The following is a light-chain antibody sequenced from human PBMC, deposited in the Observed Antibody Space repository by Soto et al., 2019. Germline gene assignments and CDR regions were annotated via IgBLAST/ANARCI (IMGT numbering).Light chain of an antibody. CDR1: KLGDKY. Sequence: SYELTQPPSVSVSPGQTASITCSGDKLGDKYASWYQQKPGQSPVLVIYQDIRRPSGIPERFSGSSSGNTATLTISRTQAMDEADYYCQAWDINTMVFGGGTKLTVL. V-gene: IGLV3-1*01. CDR2: QDI. J-gene: IGLJ2*01. CDR3: QAWDINTMV.